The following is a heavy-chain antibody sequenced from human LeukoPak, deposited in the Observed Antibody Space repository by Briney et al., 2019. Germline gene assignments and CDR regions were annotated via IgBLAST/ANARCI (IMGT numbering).Heavy chain of an antibody. CDR2: VSAYADNT. J-gene: IGHJ4*02. V-gene: IGHV1-18*01. CDR3: ARDCIGCHGFDY. D-gene: IGHD2-15*01. CDR1: GYTFTSYG. Sequence: ASVKVSCKTSGYTFTSYGITWVRQAPGQGLEWMGWVSAYADNTNYVQKIQGRVTMTTDTSTGTAYMELRSLRSDDTAVNYCARDCIGCHGFDYWGQGTLVTVSS.